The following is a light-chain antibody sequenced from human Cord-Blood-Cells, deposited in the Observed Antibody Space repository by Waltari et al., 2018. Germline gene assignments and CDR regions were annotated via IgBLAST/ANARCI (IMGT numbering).Light chain of an antibody. CDR1: QSVSSSY. CDR3: QQYGSAPIT. CDR2: GAS. V-gene: IGKV3-20*01. J-gene: IGKJ5*01. Sequence: EIVLTQSPGTLSLSPGERATLSCRASQSVSSSYLAWYQQKPGQAPRLLIYGASSRATGIPDRFSGSGSGTEFARTISRLEPEDCAVYYCQQYGSAPITFGQGTRLEIK.